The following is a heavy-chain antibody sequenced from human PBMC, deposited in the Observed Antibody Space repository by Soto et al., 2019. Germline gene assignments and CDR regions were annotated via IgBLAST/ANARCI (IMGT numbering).Heavy chain of an antibody. V-gene: IGHV3-48*04. Sequence: ESGGGLIQPGGSLRLSCAASGFSFNTYAMNWVRQAPGKGLEWISYISSSSSRIYYADSVKGRFTLSRDNAKTSLYLQMNSLRAEDTAVYYCASDPGIAAAGMDYWGQGTLVTVSS. CDR2: ISSSSSRI. CDR1: GFSFNTYA. J-gene: IGHJ4*02. CDR3: ASDPGIAAAGMDY. D-gene: IGHD6-25*01.